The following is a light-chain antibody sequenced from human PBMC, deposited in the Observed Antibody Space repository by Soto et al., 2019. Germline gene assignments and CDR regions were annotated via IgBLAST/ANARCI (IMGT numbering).Light chain of an antibody. CDR1: QVISTW. CDR3: KEANSFPIT. CDR2: AAS. Sequence: DIQMSTSPSSVSASVGAGVTIICRASQVISTWLAWYQQKPGQAHKLLIYAASVLESGVPSRFSGSGSGTDFTLTISSVQPEDFATYRCKEANSFPITVGDGRRLAI. V-gene: IGKV1-12*01. J-gene: IGKJ5*01.